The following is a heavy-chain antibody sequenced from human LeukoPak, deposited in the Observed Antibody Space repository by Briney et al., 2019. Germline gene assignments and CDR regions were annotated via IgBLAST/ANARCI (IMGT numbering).Heavy chain of an antibody. J-gene: IGHJ4*02. Sequence: ASVKVSCKASGYTFTSYGISWVRQAPGQGLEWMGWISAYNGNTNYAQKLQGRVTMTTDTSTSTAYMELRSLRSDDTAVYYWARGWYDYGDFSVFDYWGQGTLVTVSS. D-gene: IGHD4-17*01. CDR1: GYTFTSYG. V-gene: IGHV1-18*04. CDR2: ISAYNGNT. CDR3: ARGWYDYGDFSVFDY.